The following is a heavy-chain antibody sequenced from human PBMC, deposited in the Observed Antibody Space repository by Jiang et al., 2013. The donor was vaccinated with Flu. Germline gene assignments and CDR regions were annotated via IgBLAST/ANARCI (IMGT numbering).Heavy chain of an antibody. J-gene: IGHJ2*01. Sequence: VLLKPSETLSLTCTVSGGSISSTTYYWGWIRQPPGKGLEWIGEINHSGSTNYNPSLKSRVTISVDTSKNQFSLKLSSVTAADTAVYYCARGKRWQMDWYFDLWGRGTLVTVSS. CDR2: INHSGST. CDR1: GGSISSTTYY. D-gene: IGHD5-24*01. CDR3: ARGKRWQMDWYFDL. V-gene: IGHV4-39*07.